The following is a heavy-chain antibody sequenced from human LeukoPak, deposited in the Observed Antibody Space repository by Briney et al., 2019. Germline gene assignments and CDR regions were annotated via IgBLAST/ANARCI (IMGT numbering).Heavy chain of an antibody. CDR3: ADGESDYDSSGYYFDAYFQH. CDR1: GYTFTSYD. V-gene: IGHV1-18*01. D-gene: IGHD3-22*01. J-gene: IGHJ1*01. CDR2: ISAYNGNT. Sequence: ASVKVSCKASGYTFTSYDISWVRQAPRQGLEWMGWISAYNGNTNYAQKLQGRVTMTTDTSTSTAYMELRSLRSDDTAVYYCADGESDYDSSGYYFDAYFQHWGQGTLVTVSS.